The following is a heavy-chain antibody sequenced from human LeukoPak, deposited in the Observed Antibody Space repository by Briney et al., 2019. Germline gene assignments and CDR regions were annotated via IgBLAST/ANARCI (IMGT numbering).Heavy chain of an antibody. CDR1: GFTFSSYW. J-gene: IGHJ5*02. CDR3: ARDMLVVPAAIDP. D-gene: IGHD2-2*01. V-gene: IGHV3-74*01. Sequence: GGSLRLSCAASGFTFSSYWMHWVRHAPGKGLVWVSRINSDGSSTSYADSVKGRFTISRDNAKNTLYLQMNSLRAEDTAVYYCARDMLVVPAAIDPWGQGTLVTVSS. CDR2: INSDGSST.